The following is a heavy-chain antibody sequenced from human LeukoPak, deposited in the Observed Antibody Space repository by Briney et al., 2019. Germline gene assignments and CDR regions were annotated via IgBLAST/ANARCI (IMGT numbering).Heavy chain of an antibody. D-gene: IGHD1-14*01. CDR2: IKGDGSEK. CDR3: ARPVVTTAKAGFDY. J-gene: IGHJ4*02. Sequence: GGSLRLSCAGSGFIFSNSWMSWVRQVPGKGLEWVASIKGDGSEKKYVDSVKGRFTISRDNVKNSLDVQMNSLRAEDTAVYYCARPVVTTAKAGFDYWGQGTLVTVSS. CDR1: GFIFSNSW. V-gene: IGHV3-7*01.